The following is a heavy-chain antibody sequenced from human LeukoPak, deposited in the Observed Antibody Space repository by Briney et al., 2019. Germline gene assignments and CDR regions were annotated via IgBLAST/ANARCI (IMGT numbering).Heavy chain of an antibody. CDR3: ATHPEGQLWHYYFDY. CDR1: GSTFSSYA. CDR2: ISGSGGST. J-gene: IGHJ4*02. D-gene: IGHD5-18*01. Sequence: GGSLRLSCAASGSTFSSYAMSWVRQAPGKGLEWVSAISGSGGSTYYADSVKGRFTISRDNSKNTLYLQMNSLRAEDTAVYYCATHPEGQLWHYYFDYWGQGTLVTASS. V-gene: IGHV3-23*01.